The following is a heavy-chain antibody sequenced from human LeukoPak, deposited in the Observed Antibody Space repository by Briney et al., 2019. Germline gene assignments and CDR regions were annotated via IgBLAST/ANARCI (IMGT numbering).Heavy chain of an antibody. CDR1: GDSISSGDYY. J-gene: IGHJ6*03. CDR3: AGNTDRRYYYYYMDV. D-gene: IGHD4-23*01. V-gene: IGHV4-39*07. CDR2: INHSGST. Sequence: SETLSLTCTVSGDSISSGDYYWSWIRQPPGKGLEWIGEINHSGSTNYNPSLKSRVTISVDTSKNQFSLKLSSVTAADTAVYYCAGNTDRRYYYYYMDVWGKGTTVTVSS.